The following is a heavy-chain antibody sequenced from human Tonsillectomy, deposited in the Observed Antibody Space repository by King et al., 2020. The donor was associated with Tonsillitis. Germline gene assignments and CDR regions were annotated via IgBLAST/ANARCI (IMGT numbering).Heavy chain of an antibody. V-gene: IGHV4-34*01. CDR3: AGRRYFDY. Sequence: VQLQQWGAGLLKPSETLSLTCAVYGGSFSGYYWSWIRQPPGKGLEWIGEIDHSGSSTNYNPSLKSRVTISVDTSKNQFSLKLSSVTAADTAVYYCAGRRYFDYWGQGTLVTVSS. J-gene: IGHJ4*02. CDR1: GGSFSGYY. CDR2: IDHSGSST. D-gene: IGHD1-26*01.